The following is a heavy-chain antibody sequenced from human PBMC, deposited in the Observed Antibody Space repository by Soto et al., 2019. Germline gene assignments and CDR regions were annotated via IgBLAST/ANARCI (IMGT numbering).Heavy chain of an antibody. D-gene: IGHD4-17*01. CDR3: ARGPYESVTYQTVGVNYSGMAV. J-gene: IGHJ6*02. V-gene: IGHV1-69*01. CDR1: GGTFRSYC. CDR2: VIRIFGTP. Sequence: QVQLVQSGAEVKKPGSSVKVSCQASGGTFRSYCVSWVRQAPGQGLEWMGGVIRIFGTPNYAQKFQGRVTITADESTIDMELRSMRSEDTAVYDCARGPYESVTYQTVGVNYSGMAVWGQGTTVTVSS.